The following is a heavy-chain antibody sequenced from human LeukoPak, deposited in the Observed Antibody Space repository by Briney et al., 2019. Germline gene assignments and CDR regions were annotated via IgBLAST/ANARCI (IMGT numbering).Heavy chain of an antibody. D-gene: IGHD7-27*01. Sequence: SETLSLTCTVSGGSISAHCWSWIRQSPGKGLEWIGFICYTGSTNYNPSLKSRVTMSVDTSKNQFSLKLSSVTAADTAVYYCASNWGSGPFDYWGQGTLVTVSS. V-gene: IGHV4-59*11. CDR3: ASNWGSGPFDY. CDR2: ICYTGST. J-gene: IGHJ4*02. CDR1: GGSISAHC.